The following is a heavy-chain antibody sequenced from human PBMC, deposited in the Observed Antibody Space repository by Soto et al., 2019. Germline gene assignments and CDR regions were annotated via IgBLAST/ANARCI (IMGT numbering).Heavy chain of an antibody. J-gene: IGHJ4*02. Sequence: LSCAASGFTFSNAWMSWVRQAPGKGLEWVGRIKSKTDGGTTDYAAPVKGRFTISRDDSKNTLYLQMNSLKTEDTAVYYCTTDSLSGYSEYWGQGTLVTVSS. D-gene: IGHD3-22*01. CDR2: IKSKTDGGTT. V-gene: IGHV3-15*01. CDR3: TTDSLSGYSEY. CDR1: GFTFSNAW.